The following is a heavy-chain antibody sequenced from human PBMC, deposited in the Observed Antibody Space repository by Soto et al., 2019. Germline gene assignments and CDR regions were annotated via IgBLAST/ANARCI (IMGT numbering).Heavy chain of an antibody. CDR1: GFTFSNYG. Sequence: LRLSCAASGFTFSNYGMHWVRQAPGKGLEWVAVISYDGSNKYYADSAKGRFTISRDNSKNTMYLQMNSLRAEDTAVYYCAKETPLKRRYYDSSGYYYFDYWGQGTLVTVSS. CDR3: AKETPLKRRYYDSSGYYYFDY. D-gene: IGHD3-22*01. J-gene: IGHJ4*02. V-gene: IGHV3-30*18. CDR2: ISYDGSNK.